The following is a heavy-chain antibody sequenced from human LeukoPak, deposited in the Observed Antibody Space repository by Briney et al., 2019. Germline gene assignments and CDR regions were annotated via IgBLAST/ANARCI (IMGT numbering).Heavy chain of an antibody. CDR3: ASAVSTWSGYIQRAFDI. J-gene: IGHJ3*02. CDR2: IYPGDTDT. V-gene: IGHV5-51*01. CDR1: GYSLTSYW. Sequence: GESLKISCKGSGYSLTSYWIGWVRQMPGKGLEWMGIIYPGDTDTRYSPSFQGQVTISADKSISTAYLQWSSLKASDTAMYYCASAVSTWSGYIQRAFDIWGQGTMVTVSS. D-gene: IGHD3-3*01.